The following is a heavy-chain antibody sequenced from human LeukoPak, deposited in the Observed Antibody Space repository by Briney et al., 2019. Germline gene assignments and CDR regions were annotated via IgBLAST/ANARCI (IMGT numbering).Heavy chain of an antibody. CDR2: IWYDGSNK. D-gene: IGHD5-18*01. CDR3: ARDGASYGTSTKDY. CDR1: GFTFSSEG. V-gene: IGHV3-33*01. J-gene: IGHJ4*02. Sequence: PGGSLRLSCAASGFTFSSEGMDWVRQAPGKGLEWVAVIWYDGSNKYYADSVKGRFTISRDNSKNTLYLQMNSLRAEDTAVYYCARDGASYGTSTKDYWGQGTLVTVSS.